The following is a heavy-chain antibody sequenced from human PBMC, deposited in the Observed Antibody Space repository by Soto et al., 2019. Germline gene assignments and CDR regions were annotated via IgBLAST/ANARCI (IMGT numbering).Heavy chain of an antibody. Sequence: QVRLVQSGAAVKKPGASVKVSCKASGYTFTSYAMHWVRQAPGQRLAWMGWINAGNGNTKYSKKFQGRVTITRDTSASTFYMELRSLRAEDTAVYYSALLGGGTVNGYYNDTRDVRGQGTTVTV. J-gene: IGHJ6*03. CDR3: ALLGGGTVNGYYNDTRDV. CDR1: GYTFTSYA. D-gene: IGHD4-4*01. CDR2: INAGNGNT. V-gene: IGHV1-3*01.